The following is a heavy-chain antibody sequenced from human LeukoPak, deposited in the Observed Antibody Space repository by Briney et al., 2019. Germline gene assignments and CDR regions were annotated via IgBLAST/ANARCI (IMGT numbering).Heavy chain of an antibody. J-gene: IGHJ4*02. D-gene: IGHD3-22*01. V-gene: IGHV4-39*07. CDR3: ARRPPTRSSGSDDGPSGLDS. CDR1: GGSISSSNYY. CDR2: ISYSGST. Sequence: SETLSLTCTVSGGSISSSNYYWGWIRQPPGKGLEWIGSISYSGSTNYNPSLKSRVTISVDTSKNQFSLKLSSVTAADTGVYYCARRPPTRSSGSDDGPSGLDSWGQGTLVTVSS.